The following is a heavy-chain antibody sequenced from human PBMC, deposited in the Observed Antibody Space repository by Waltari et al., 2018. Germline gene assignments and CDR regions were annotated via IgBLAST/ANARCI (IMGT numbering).Heavy chain of an antibody. Sequence: DVQLLESGGGLVQPGGSLRISCAASGFTFSTYTMGWVRQAPGKGAEWVSDIKSVGSPVYNRDSVKGRFTTSRDNSKNTLYLQMNSLSVEDTATYYCVRAGSISWYDYWGQGTLVTVSS. D-gene: IGHD6-13*01. CDR1: GFTFSTYT. V-gene: IGHV3-23*03. CDR2: IKSVGSPV. CDR3: VRAGSISWYDY. J-gene: IGHJ4*02.